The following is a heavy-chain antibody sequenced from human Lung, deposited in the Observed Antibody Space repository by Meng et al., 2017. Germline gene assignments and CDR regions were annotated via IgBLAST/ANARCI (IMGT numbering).Heavy chain of an antibody. CDR3: ARDADWVIFDH. Sequence: GGSLRLSCAASGFTFSSYNMHWVRQTPGEGLVWVSRINTDSSSTTYADSVKGRFTISRDDAKNTVYLQMNSLRAEDPAVYYCARDADWVIFDHWGQGALVTVSS. J-gene: IGHJ4*01. CDR1: GFTFSSYN. V-gene: IGHV3-74*03. CDR2: INTDSSST. D-gene: IGHD3-9*01.